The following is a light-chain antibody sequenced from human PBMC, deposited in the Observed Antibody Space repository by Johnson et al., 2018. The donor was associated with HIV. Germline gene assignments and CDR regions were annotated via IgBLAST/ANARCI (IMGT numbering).Light chain of an antibody. J-gene: IGLJ1*01. CDR1: SSNIENDY. CDR2: DNN. V-gene: IGLV1-51*01. Sequence: QSVLTQPPSVSAAPGEKVNISCSGSSSNIENDYVSWYQQLPGTAPKLLIYDNNKRPSEIPDRFSGSKSGTSATLGITGLQTGDEGDYFCGAWDSTLTAYVFGTGTKVTVL. CDR3: GAWDSTLTAYV.